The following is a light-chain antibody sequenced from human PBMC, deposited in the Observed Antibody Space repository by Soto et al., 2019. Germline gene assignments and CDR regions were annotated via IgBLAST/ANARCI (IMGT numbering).Light chain of an antibody. CDR3: QQSYSTPVT. V-gene: IGKV1-39*01. CDR2: AAS. Sequence: DIQMTQSPSSLSASVGDRVTITCRASQSISSYLNWYQQKPGKAPKLLIYAASSLQSGVPSRFSGSGSGTDFTLTISSLQPEDFATYYCQQSYSTPVTFGQGTGGYQ. CDR1: QSISSY. J-gene: IGKJ1*01.